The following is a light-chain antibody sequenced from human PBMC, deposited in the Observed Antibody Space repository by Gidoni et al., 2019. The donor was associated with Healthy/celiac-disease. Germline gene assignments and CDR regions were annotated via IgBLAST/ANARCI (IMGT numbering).Light chain of an antibody. Sequence: DIVMNQSPDSLPVSLGERATINCKSSQSVFYRANNKNYLALYQQKPGQPPKLLIYWASTRESRVPDRFGGSGSGTDFTLTISSLQAEDVAVYYCQQYYSTPLTFGGGTKVEIK. CDR1: QSVFYRANNKNY. J-gene: IGKJ4*01. V-gene: IGKV4-1*01. CDR3: QQYYSTPLT. CDR2: WAS.